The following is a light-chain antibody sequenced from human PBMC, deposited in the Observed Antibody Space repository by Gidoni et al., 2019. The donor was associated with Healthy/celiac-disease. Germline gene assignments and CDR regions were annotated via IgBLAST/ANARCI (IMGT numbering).Light chain of an antibody. J-gene: IGKJ2*01. V-gene: IGKV1-5*03. CDR2: KAS. CDR1: QSISSW. Sequence: DIQMTQSPSTLSASVGHRVTITCRASQSISSWLAWYQQKPGKAPKLLFYKASSLESGVPSRFSGSGSGTEFTLTISSLQPDDFATYYCQQYNSYPYTFGQGTKLESK. CDR3: QQYNSYPYT.